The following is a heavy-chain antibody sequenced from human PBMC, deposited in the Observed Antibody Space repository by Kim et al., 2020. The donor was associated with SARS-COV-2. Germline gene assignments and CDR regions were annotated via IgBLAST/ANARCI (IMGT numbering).Heavy chain of an antibody. CDR1: GFTFSSYA. J-gene: IGHJ3*02. D-gene: IGHD3-22*01. Sequence: GGSLRLSCAASGFTFSSYAMHWVRQAPGKGLEWVAVISYDGINKYYADSVKGRFTISRDNSKNTLNLQMNSLRTEDTAVYYCARDSDDYLYYDRSAYYFGALDIWGQGTMVTVSS. CDR3: ARDSDDYLYYDRSAYYFGALDI. V-gene: IGHV3-30-3*01. CDR2: ISYDGINK.